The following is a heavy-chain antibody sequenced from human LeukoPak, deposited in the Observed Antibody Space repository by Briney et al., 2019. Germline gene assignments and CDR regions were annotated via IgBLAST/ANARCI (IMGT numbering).Heavy chain of an antibody. D-gene: IGHD4-17*01. Sequence: SETLSLTCAVYGGSFSGYYWSWIRQPPGEGLEWIGEINHSGSTNYNPSLKSRVTISVDTSKNQFSLKLSSVTAADTAVYYCARANTVTTDYWGQGTLVTVSS. CDR2: INHSGST. CDR3: ARANTVTTDY. V-gene: IGHV4-34*01. CDR1: GGSFSGYY. J-gene: IGHJ4*02.